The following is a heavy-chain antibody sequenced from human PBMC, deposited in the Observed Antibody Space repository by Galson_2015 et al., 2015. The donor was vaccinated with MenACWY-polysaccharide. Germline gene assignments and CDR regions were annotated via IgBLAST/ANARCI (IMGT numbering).Heavy chain of an antibody. V-gene: IGHV3-23*01. Sequence: SLRLSCAASGITFSKYAMSWVRQAPGKGLEWVSAIGDSGVGTYYADSVKGRFTISRDNSKNTLHLRMSSLRAEDTAVYYCTNVVATLPWGQGTLVTVSS. CDR2: IGDSGVGT. CDR3: TNVVATLP. J-gene: IGHJ5*02. CDR1: GITFSKYA. D-gene: IGHD2-15*01.